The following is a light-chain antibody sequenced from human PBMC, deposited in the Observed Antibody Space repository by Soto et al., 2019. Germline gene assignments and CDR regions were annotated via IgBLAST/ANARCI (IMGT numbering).Light chain of an antibody. CDR3: QQLSRYPLT. CDR2: SAS. V-gene: IGKV1-9*01. CDR1: QALSNY. J-gene: IGKJ4*01. Sequence: DIQLTQSPSVLSASVGDTVTITCRARQALSNYLAWYQQKPGKAPDLLIYSASTLQSGVPSRFSGSGSETEFSLTIRALQAEDFATYYCQQLSRYPLTFGGGTKVDI.